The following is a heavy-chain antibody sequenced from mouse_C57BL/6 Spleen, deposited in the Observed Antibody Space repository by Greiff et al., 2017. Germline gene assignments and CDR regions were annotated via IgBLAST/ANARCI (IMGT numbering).Heavy chain of an antibody. Sequence: EVKLMESGPGLVKPSQSLSLTCSVTGYSITSGYYWNWIRQFPGNKLEWMGYISYDGSNNYNPTLKNRISITRDTSKNQFFLKLNSVTTEDTATYYCARDTAQSRPFAYWGQGTLVTVSA. V-gene: IGHV3-6*01. CDR3: ARDTAQSRPFAY. D-gene: IGHD3-2*02. CDR2: ISYDGSN. CDR1: GYSITSGYY. J-gene: IGHJ3*01.